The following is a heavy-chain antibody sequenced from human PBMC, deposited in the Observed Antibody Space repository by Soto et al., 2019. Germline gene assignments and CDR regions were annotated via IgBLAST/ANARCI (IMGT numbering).Heavy chain of an antibody. J-gene: IGHJ5*01. CDR3: AKGAIGELLSNWFDS. CDR1: GFTFSSYA. Sequence: PGGSLRLSCAASGFTFSSYAMDWVRQAPGKGLEWVSAIRGSAANTHYADSVTGRFTISRDNSKNTLYLQMDSLRAEDTAVYYCAKGAIGELLSNWFDSWGQGT. V-gene: IGHV3-23*01. CDR2: IRGSAANT. D-gene: IGHD3-10*01.